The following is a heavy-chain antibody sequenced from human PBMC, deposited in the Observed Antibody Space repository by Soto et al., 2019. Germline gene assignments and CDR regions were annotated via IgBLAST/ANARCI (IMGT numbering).Heavy chain of an antibody. Sequence: ASVKVSCKASGYTFTSYDINWVRQATGQGLEWMGWMNPNSGNTGYAQKLQGRVTMTRNTSISTAYMELSSLRSEDTAVYYCARVLGGYDFWSGYYPDYYYYYMDAWGKGTTVTVSS. CDR1: GYTFTSYD. CDR3: ARVLGGYDFWSGYYPDYYYYYMDA. D-gene: IGHD3-3*01. J-gene: IGHJ6*03. V-gene: IGHV1-8*01. CDR2: MNPNSGNT.